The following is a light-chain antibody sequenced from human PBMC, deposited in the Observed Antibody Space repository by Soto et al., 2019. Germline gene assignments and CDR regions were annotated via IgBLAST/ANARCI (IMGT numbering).Light chain of an antibody. Sequence: EIVLAQSPDTLSLSPGERATLSCRASQSISSYSLAWYQQKPGQAPRLLIGGASSRATGIPDRFSGSGSGTDFTLTISRLEPEDFAVYYCHYGNSPPWTFGQGTKVEIK. CDR1: QSISSYS. CDR3: HYGNSPPWT. J-gene: IGKJ1*01. V-gene: IGKV3-20*01. CDR2: GAS.